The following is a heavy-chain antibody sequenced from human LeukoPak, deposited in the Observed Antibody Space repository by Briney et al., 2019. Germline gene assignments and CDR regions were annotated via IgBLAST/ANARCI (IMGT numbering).Heavy chain of an antibody. V-gene: IGHV3-23*01. CDR1: GIPFSSYA. CDR2: ISGSGGST. CDR3: AKDLNGRISGSTYYDY. Sequence: GGSLRLSCAASGIPFSSYAMNWVRQAPGKGLEWVSGISGSGGSTYYADSVKGRFTLSRDNSKNTLYLQMNSLRAEDTAVYYCAKDLNGRISGSTYYDYWGQGTLVTVSS. J-gene: IGHJ4*02. D-gene: IGHD1-7*01.